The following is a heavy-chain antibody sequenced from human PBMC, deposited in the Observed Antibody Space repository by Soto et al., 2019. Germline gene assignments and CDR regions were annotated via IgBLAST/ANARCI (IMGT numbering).Heavy chain of an antibody. Sequence: ASVKVSCKASGYTFTGYYMHWVRQAPGQGLEWMGWINPNSGGTNYAQKFQGWVTMTRDTSISTAYMELSRLRSDDTAVYYCARGSDSSYYYGMDVWGQGTTVNVSS. CDR3: ARGSDSSYYYGMDV. D-gene: IGHD3-3*01. CDR1: GYTFTGYY. J-gene: IGHJ6*02. V-gene: IGHV1-2*04. CDR2: INPNSGGT.